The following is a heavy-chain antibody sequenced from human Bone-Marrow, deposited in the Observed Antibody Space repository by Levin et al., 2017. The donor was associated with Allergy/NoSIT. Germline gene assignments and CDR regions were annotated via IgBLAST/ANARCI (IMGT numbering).Heavy chain of an antibody. D-gene: IGHD3-16*02. Sequence: GGSLRLSCAGSGFIVSDYSMNWVRQAPGKGLEWISYISSSGSTIYYADSVKGRFSISRDKAKNSVYLQMSSLRGEDTAVYFCAREERGVINYNGMDVWGKGTTVTVSS. CDR1: GFIVSDYS. J-gene: IGHJ6*04. V-gene: IGHV3-48*01. CDR2: ISSSGSTI. CDR3: AREERGVINYNGMDV.